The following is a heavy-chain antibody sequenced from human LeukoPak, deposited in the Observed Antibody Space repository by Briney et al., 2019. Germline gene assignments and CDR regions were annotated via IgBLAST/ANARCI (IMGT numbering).Heavy chain of an antibody. V-gene: IGHV4-34*01. CDR2: INHSGST. J-gene: IGHJ5*02. Sequence: SETLSLTCAVYGGSFSGYYWSWIRQPPGKGLEWIGEINHSGSTNYNPSLKSRVTISVDTSKNQFSLKLSSVTAADTAVYYCARAPPYYDFWSGYYGSPRFDPWGQGTLVTVSS. D-gene: IGHD3-3*01. CDR3: ARAPPYYDFWSGYYGSPRFDP. CDR1: GGSFSGYY.